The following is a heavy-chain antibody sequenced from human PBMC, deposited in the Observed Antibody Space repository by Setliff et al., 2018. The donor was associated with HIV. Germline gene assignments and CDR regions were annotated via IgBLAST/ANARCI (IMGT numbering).Heavy chain of an antibody. J-gene: IGHJ3*02. CDR1: GGSISSGSYY. D-gene: IGHD1-26*01. CDR2: IYTSGST. CDR3: AKTSVGATGLYAFDI. Sequence: PSETLSLTCTVSGGSISSGSYYWSWIRQPAGKGLEWIGHIYTSGSTNHNTSLKSRVTISIDTSKNQFSLKLSSVTAANTAVYYCAKTSVGATGLYAFDIWGQGTMVTVSS. V-gene: IGHV4-61*09.